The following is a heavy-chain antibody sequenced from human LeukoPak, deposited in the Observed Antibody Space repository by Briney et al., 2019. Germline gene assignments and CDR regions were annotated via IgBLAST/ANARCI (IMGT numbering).Heavy chain of an antibody. J-gene: IGHJ4*02. V-gene: IGHV4-31*03. CDR2: IYYSGST. CDR3: ARYGYDSSGYTRGTDY. CDR1: GGSISSGGYY. Sequence: SETLSLTCTVSGGSISSGGYYWSWIRQHPGKGLEWIGYIYYSGSTYYNPSLKSRVTISVDTSKNQFSLKLSSVTAADTAVYYCARYGYDSSGYTRGTDYWGQGTLVTVSS. D-gene: IGHD3-22*01.